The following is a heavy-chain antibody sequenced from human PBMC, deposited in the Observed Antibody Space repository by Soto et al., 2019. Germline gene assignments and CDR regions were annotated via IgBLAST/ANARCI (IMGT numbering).Heavy chain of an antibody. J-gene: IGHJ6*02. V-gene: IGHV1-69*02. D-gene: IGHD3-22*01. CDR3: ASPETESSGPALDYGMDV. CDR1: GGTFSSYT. CDR2: IIPILGIA. Sequence: GASVKVSCKASGGTFSSYTISWVRQAPGQGLEWMGRIIPILGIANYAQKFQGRVTITADKSTSTAYMELSSLRSEDTAVYYCASPETESSGPALDYGMDVWGQGTTVTVSS.